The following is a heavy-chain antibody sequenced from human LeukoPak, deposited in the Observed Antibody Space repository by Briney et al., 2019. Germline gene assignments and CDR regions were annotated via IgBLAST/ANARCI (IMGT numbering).Heavy chain of an antibody. CDR2: INHSGST. V-gene: IGHV4-34*01. Sequence: SETLSLTCAVYGGSFSGYYWSWIRQPPGKGLEWIGEINHSGSTNYNPSLKSRVTISVDTSKNQFSLKLSSVTAADTAVYYRARGYCSSTSCYVFWFDPWGQGTLVTVSS. CDR3: ARGYCSSTSCYVFWFDP. CDR1: GGSFSGYY. J-gene: IGHJ5*02. D-gene: IGHD2-2*01.